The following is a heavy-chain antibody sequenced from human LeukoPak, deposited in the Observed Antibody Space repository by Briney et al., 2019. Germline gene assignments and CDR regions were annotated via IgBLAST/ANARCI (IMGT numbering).Heavy chain of an antibody. CDR1: GFTFSSYW. J-gene: IGHJ4*02. Sequence: GGSLRLSCAASGFTFSSYWMSWVRQAPGKGLEWVANIKQDGSEKYYVDSVKGRFTISRDNAKNSLYLQMNSLRAEDTAVYYCARAVGASYSGSYFFDYWGQGTLVTVSS. CDR3: ARAVGASYSGSYFFDY. CDR2: IKQDGSEK. D-gene: IGHD1-26*01. V-gene: IGHV3-7*01.